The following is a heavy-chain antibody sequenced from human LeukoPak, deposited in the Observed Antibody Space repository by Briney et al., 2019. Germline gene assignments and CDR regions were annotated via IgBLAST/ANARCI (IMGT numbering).Heavy chain of an antibody. CDR1: GGSTSSYY. CDR3: ARENYGGNSGNY. V-gene: IGHV4-30-4*08. J-gene: IGHJ4*02. D-gene: IGHD4-23*01. CDR2: IYYSGST. Sequence: SETLSLTCIVSGGSTSSYYWSWIRQPPGKGLEWIGYIYYSGSTYYNPSLKSRVTISVDTSKNQFSLKLSSVTAADTAVYYCARENYGGNSGNYWGQGTLVTVSS.